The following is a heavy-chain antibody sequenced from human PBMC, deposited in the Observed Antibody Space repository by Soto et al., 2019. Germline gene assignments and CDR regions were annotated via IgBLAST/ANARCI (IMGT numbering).Heavy chain of an antibody. CDR3: ASWTIPNYYYYYGMDV. Sequence: SETLSLTCTVSGGSMNSSSNYWGWIRQPPGKGLEWIGSIYYSGSTYYNPSLKSRVTISVDTSKNQFSLKLSSVTAADTAVYYCASWTIPNYYYYYGMDVWGQGTTVTVSS. CDR1: GGSMNSSSNY. V-gene: IGHV4-39*01. CDR2: IYYSGST. J-gene: IGHJ6*02. D-gene: IGHD2-21*01.